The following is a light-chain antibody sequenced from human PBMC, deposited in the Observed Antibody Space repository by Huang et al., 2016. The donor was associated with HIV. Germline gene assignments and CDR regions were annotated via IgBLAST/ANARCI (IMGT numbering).Light chain of an antibody. Sequence: EIVLTQSPATLSLSPGERATLSCRASQSVSSYLAWYQQRPGQAPRLLSYDASNRATGIPARFSGSGSGTDFPLTISSLEPEDCAVYYCQQRSNWPPLTFGGGTKVEIK. CDR1: QSVSSY. CDR3: QQRSNWPPLT. V-gene: IGKV3-11*01. CDR2: DAS. J-gene: IGKJ4*01.